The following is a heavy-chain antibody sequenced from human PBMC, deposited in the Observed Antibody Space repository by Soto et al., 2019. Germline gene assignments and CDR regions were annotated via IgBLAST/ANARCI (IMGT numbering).Heavy chain of an antibody. CDR3: ARVLRGVVEQWLGQYFDY. CDR1: GYTFTSYG. V-gene: IGHV1-18*01. Sequence: GASVKVSCKASGYTFTSYGISWVRQAPGQGLEWMGWISAYNGNTNYAQKLQGRVTMTTDTSTSTAYMELRSLRSDDTAVYYCARVLRGVVEQWLGQYFDYWGQGTLVTVSS. CDR2: ISAYNGNT. D-gene: IGHD6-19*01. J-gene: IGHJ4*02.